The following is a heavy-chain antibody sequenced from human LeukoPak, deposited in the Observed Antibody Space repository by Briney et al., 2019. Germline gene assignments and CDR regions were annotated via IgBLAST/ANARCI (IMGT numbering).Heavy chain of an antibody. Sequence: ASVKVSCKASGGTFSSYAISWVRQAPGQGLEWMGGIIPIFGTANYAQKFQGRVTITADESTSTAYMELSSLRSEDTAVYYCARDREQLVYYYYGMTSGAKGPRSPSPQ. D-gene: IGHD6-13*01. CDR1: GGTFSSYA. CDR3: ARDREQLVYYYYGMTS. CDR2: IIPIFGTA. V-gene: IGHV1-69*01. J-gene: IGHJ6*04.